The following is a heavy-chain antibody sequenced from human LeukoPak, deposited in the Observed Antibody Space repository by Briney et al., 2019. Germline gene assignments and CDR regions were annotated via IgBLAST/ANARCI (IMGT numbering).Heavy chain of an antibody. J-gene: IGHJ4*02. V-gene: IGHV3-23*01. CDR2: IKSSAINT. CDR3: AKGILGTSNFDY. CDR1: GFTFDNSA. Sequence: SGGSLRLSCAASGFTFDNSAMSWVRQPPGKGLEWVSTIKSSAINTYYADSVKGRFTVSRDNSRNTVYLQMESLTAEDTAVYFCAKGILGTSNFDYWGQGTLVTVSS. D-gene: IGHD1-26*01.